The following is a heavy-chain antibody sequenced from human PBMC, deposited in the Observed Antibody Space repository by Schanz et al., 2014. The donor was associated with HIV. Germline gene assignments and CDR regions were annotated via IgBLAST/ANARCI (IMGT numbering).Heavy chain of an antibody. CDR3: AKDAYRSGWFYFDS. D-gene: IGHD6-19*01. Sequence: VQLVESGGDVVLPGKSLTLSCAASGFTFNLYGMHWVRQAPGQGLEWVSGISASGGATYYADSVKGRFAISRDNSKNTLYLQMNSLRSDDTAVYYCAKDAYRSGWFYFDSWGQGTPVTVSS. CDR1: GFTFNLYG. CDR2: ISASGGAT. J-gene: IGHJ4*02. V-gene: IGHV3-23*04.